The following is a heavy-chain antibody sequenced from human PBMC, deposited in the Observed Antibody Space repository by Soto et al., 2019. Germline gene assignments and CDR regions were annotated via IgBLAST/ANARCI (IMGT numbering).Heavy chain of an antibody. J-gene: IGHJ4*02. V-gene: IGHV1-8*01. Sequence: ASVKVSCKASGYTFTSYDINWVRQATGQGLEWMGWMNPNSGNTGYAQKFQGRVTMTRNTSISTAYMELSSLRSEDTAVYYCARGSGKSQILDYWGQGTLVTVSS. CDR1: GYTFTSYD. D-gene: IGHD3-10*01. CDR3: ARGSGKSQILDY. CDR2: MNPNSGNT.